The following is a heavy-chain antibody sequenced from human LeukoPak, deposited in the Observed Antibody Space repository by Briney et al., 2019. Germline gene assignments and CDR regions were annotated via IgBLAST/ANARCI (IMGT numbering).Heavy chain of an antibody. Sequence: GGSLRLSCAASGFTFDDYAMHWVRQAPGKGLEWVSGISWSSGSIGYADSVQGRFTISRDNAKNSLYLQMNSLRAEDTAVYYCAREGRDSSGYPPFGYFQHWGQGTLVTVSS. CDR1: GFTFDDYA. V-gene: IGHV3-9*01. CDR3: AREGRDSSGYPPFGYFQH. CDR2: ISWSSGSI. D-gene: IGHD3-22*01. J-gene: IGHJ1*01.